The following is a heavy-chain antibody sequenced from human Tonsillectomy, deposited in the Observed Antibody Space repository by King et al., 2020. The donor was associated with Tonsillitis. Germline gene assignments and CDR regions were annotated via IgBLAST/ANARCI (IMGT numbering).Heavy chain of an antibody. CDR2: ISTYNGNT. CDR1: GYTFTSYG. CDR3: ARDGRDYVLFEGWKY. V-gene: IGHV1-18*04. Sequence: VQLVESGPEVKKPGASVKVSCTASGYTFTSYGISWVRQAPGQGLEWMGWISTYNGNTNYAQKLQGRVTMTTDTSTSTAYMELRSLTSDDTAVYYCARDGRDYVLFEGWKYWGQGTLVTVSS. D-gene: IGHD4-17*01. J-gene: IGHJ4*02.